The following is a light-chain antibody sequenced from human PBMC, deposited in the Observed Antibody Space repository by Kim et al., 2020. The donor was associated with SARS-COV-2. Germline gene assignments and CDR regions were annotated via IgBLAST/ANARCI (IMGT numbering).Light chain of an antibody. Sequence: QSALTPPASVSGSPGQSITISCTGTSSDVGDFNCVSWYQKHPGKAPKLMIYDVSNRPSGVSNRFSGSKSGNTASLTISGLQAEDEADYYCSSYTSNSTHVVFGGGTQLTVL. V-gene: IGLV2-14*03. CDR1: SSDVGDFNC. CDR3: SSYTSNSTHVV. CDR2: DVS. J-gene: IGLJ2*01.